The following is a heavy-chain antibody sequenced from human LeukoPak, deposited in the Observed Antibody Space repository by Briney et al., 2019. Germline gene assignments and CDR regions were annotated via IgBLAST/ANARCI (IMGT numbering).Heavy chain of an antibody. V-gene: IGHV3-23*01. CDR1: GFTFSSYA. CDR2: ISGSGGST. Sequence: PGGSLRLSCAASGFTFSSYAMSWVRQAPGKGLEWVSAISGSGGSTYYADSVKGRFTISRDKSKNTLYLQMNSLRAEDTAVYYCAKDGSGSYYGLPRFDYWGPGTLVTVSS. J-gene: IGHJ4*02. D-gene: IGHD1-26*01. CDR3: AKDGSGSYYGLPRFDY.